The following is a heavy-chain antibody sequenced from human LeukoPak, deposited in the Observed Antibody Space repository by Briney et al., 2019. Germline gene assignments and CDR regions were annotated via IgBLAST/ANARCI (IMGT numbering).Heavy chain of an antibody. CDR2: INTIGTTI. D-gene: IGHD3-10*01. Sequence: PGGSLRLSCAASGFTFSSYEMNWVRQAPGKGLEWVSYINTIGTTINYADSLRGRFTVSRDNARNSLHLQMNSLRAEDTAVYYCARTAAVVRGLVIKSHDAFDIWGPGTLVTVSS. CDR1: GFTFSSYE. J-gene: IGHJ3*02. V-gene: IGHV3-48*03. CDR3: ARTAAVVRGLVIKSHDAFDI.